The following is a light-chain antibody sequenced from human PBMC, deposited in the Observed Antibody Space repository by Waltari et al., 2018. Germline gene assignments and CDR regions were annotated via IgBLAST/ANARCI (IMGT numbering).Light chain of an antibody. J-gene: IGLJ1*01. V-gene: IGLV1-44*01. CDR2: RNN. Sequence: QSVLTQPPSASGTPGQRVTISCSGSSSNIGSNTVTWYQQLPGTAPKLLIYRNNQRPSAVPDRFSGSKSGTSASLAISGLQSEDDADYYCAAWDDSLNGLYVFGTGTKVTVL. CDR3: AAWDDSLNGLYV. CDR1: SSNIGSNT.